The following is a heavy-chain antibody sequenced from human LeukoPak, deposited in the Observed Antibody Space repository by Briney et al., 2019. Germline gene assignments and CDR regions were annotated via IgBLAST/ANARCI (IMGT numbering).Heavy chain of an antibody. J-gene: IGHJ4*02. CDR2: IWYDGSNK. D-gene: IGHD5-12*01. CDR3: ARVSMVATPDYFDY. V-gene: IGHV3-33*01. Sequence: GGSLRLSCAASGFTFSSYGMHWVRQAPGKGLEWVAVIWYDGSNKYYADSVKGRFTISRDNSKNTLYLQMNSLRAEDTAVYYCARVSMVATPDYFDYWGQGTLVTVSS. CDR1: GFTFSSYG.